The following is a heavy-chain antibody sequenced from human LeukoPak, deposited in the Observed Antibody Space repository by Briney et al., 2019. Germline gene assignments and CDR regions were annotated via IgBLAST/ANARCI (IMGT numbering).Heavy chain of an antibody. CDR2: IGTAGDT. CDR1: GFTFSSYD. J-gene: IGHJ4*02. V-gene: IGHV3-13*01. CDR3: TTLSPRGAFDY. D-gene: IGHD1-26*01. Sequence: GGSLRLSCAASGFTFSSYDMHWVRQATGKGLEWVSAIGTAGDTYYPGSVKGRFTISRENAKNSLYLQMNSLRAGDTAVYYCTTLSPRGAFDYWGQGTLVTVSS.